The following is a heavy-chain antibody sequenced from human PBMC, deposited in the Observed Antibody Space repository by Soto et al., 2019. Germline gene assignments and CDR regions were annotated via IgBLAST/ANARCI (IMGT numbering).Heavy chain of an antibody. J-gene: IGHJ4*02. Sequence: QVQLQESGPGLVKPSQTLSLTCTVSGGSISSGDYYWSWIRQPPGKGLEWIGYIYYSGSTYYNPSLKSRVTIAVDTSKNQFSLKLSSVTAADTAVYYCARVKWPPRSGKSFDYWGQGTLVTVSS. V-gene: IGHV4-30-4*01. CDR3: ARVKWPPRSGKSFDY. D-gene: IGHD2-8*01. CDR2: IYYSGST. CDR1: GGSISSGDYY.